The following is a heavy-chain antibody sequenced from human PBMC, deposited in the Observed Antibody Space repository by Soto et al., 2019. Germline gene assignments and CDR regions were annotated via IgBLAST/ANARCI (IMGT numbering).Heavy chain of an antibody. J-gene: IGHJ4*02. CDR2: ISSTTNYI. V-gene: IGHV3-21*04. CDR3: VRAQYKLVDY. Sequence: GSLRLSCAASGFTFTRYSMNWVRQAPGKGLEWVSSISSTTNYIYYGDSMKGRFTISRDNAKNSLYLEMNSLKASDTAMYYCVRAQYKLVDYWGQGTLVTVSS. D-gene: IGHD6-13*01. CDR1: GFTFTRYS.